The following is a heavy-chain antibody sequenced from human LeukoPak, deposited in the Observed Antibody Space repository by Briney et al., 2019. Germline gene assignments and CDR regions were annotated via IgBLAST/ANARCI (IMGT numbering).Heavy chain of an antibody. CDR3: ARRAEGGYDSGY. CDR2: INPNSGGT. J-gene: IGHJ4*02. D-gene: IGHD5-12*01. V-gene: IGHV1-2*02. Sequence: GASVKVSCKASGGTFSTFGISWVRQAPGQGLEWMGWINPNSGGTNYAQKFQGRVTMTRDTSISTAYMELSRLRSDDTAVYYCARRAEGGYDSGYWGQGTLVTVSS. CDR1: GGTFSTFG.